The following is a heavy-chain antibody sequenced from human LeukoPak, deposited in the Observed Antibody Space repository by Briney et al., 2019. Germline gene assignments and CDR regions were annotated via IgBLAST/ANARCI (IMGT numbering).Heavy chain of an antibody. CDR2: ISISSSYI. J-gene: IGHJ3*02. CDR1: GFTFSSYS. D-gene: IGHD3-3*01. V-gene: IGHV3-21*01. Sequence: GGSLRLSCAASGFTFSSYSMNWVRQAPGKGLEWVSSISISSSYIYYADSVKGRFTISRDNAKNSLYLQMNSLRAEDTAVYYCARAITIFGVVINDAFDIWGQGTMVTVSS. CDR3: ARAITIFGVVINDAFDI.